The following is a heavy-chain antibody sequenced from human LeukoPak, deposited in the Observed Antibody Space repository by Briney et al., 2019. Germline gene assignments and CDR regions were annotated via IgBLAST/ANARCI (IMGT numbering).Heavy chain of an antibody. D-gene: IGHD3-22*01. J-gene: IGHJ1*01. CDR2: IYPGDSDA. V-gene: IGHV5-51*01. CDR1: GYSFTTYW. CDR3: ARLEKGTMIY. Sequence: GESLKISCRGSGYSFTTYWIGWVRQMPGKGLEWMGIIYPGDSDARYSPSFQGQVTFSADKSISTAYLQWSSLKASDTAMYYCARLEKGTMIYWGQGTLVTVSS.